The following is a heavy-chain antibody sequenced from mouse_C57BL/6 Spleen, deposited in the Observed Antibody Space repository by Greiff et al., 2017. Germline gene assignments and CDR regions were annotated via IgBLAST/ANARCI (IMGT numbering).Heavy chain of an antibody. D-gene: IGHD1-1*01. CDR1: GYTFTSYW. J-gene: IGHJ2*01. CDR3: ARRGITTVVALDY. V-gene: IGHV1-52*01. Sequence: QVQLQQPGAELVRPGSSVKLSCKASGYTFTSYWMHWVKQRPIQGLEWIGNIDPSDSETPYNQKFKDKATLTVDKSSSTAYMQLSSLTSEDSAVYYCARRGITTVVALDYWGQGTTLTVSS. CDR2: IDPSDSET.